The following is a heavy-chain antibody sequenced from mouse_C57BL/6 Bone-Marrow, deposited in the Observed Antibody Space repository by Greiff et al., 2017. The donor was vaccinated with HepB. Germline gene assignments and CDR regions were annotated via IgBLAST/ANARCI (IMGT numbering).Heavy chain of an antibody. V-gene: IGHV7-3*01. CDR2: IRNKANGYTT. CDR3: ARYRPTLTTVGATEAMDY. J-gene: IGHJ4*01. CDR1: GFTFTDYY. D-gene: IGHD1-1*01. Sequence: EVNLVESGGGLVQPGGSLSLSCAASGFTFTDYYMSWVRQPPGKALEWLGFIRNKANGYTTEYSASVKGRFTISRDNSQSILYLQMNALRAEDSATYDCARYRPTLTTVGATEAMDYWGQGTSVTVSS.